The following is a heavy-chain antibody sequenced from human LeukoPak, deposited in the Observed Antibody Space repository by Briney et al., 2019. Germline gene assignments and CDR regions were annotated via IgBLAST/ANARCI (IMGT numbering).Heavy chain of an antibody. CDR1: GGSISSYY. D-gene: IGHD1-14*01. CDR2: VYSSGST. J-gene: IGHJ4*02. Sequence: SETLSLTCSLTGGSISSYYWSWIRQPAGKGLEWIGRVYSSGSTNYNPSLKSRVTMSVDTSKNQFSLKLSSVTAADTAVYYCARISPRNGSRDLWGQGILVTVSS. CDR3: ARISPRNGSRDL. V-gene: IGHV4-4*07.